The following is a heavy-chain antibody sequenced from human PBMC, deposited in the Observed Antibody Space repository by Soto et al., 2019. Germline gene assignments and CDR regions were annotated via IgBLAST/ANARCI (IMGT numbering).Heavy chain of an antibody. CDR1: GGTFSSYA. CDR2: IIPIFGTA. J-gene: IGHJ6*02. CDR3: ARDQYGDYYYYYGMDV. Sequence: QVQLVQSGAEVRKPGSSVKVSCKASGGTFSSYAISWVRQAPGQGLEWMGGIIPIFGTANYAQKFQGRVTITADKSTSTAYMELSSLRSEDTAVYYCARDQYGDYYYYYGMDVWGQGTTVTVSS. D-gene: IGHD4-17*01. V-gene: IGHV1-69*06.